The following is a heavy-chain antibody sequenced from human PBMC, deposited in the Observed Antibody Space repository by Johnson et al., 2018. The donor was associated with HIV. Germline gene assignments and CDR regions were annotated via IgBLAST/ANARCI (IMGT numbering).Heavy chain of an antibody. J-gene: IGHJ3*02. Sequence: QVQLVESGGGLVQPGGSLRLSCAASGFTFSSYAMSWVRQAPGKGLEWVAVISYDGGDKYYADSVKGRFTISRDNYKSTLYLQMNSLRPEDTAVYYCAKERRAPRAFDIWGQGTMVTVSS. CDR1: GFTFSSYA. V-gene: IGHV3-30*18. CDR3: AKERRAPRAFDI. CDR2: ISYDGGDK.